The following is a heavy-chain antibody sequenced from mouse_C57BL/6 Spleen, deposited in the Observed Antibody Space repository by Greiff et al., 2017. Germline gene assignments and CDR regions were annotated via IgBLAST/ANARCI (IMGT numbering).Heavy chain of an antibody. J-gene: IGHJ3*01. Sequence: QVQLQQSGAELMKPGASVKLSCKATGYTFTGYWIEWVKQRPGHGLEWIGEILPGSGSTNYTEKFKGKATFTADTSSNTAYMQLSSLTTEDSAIYYCARDGYGNYPFAYWGQGTLVTVSA. V-gene: IGHV1-9*01. CDR3: ARDGYGNYPFAY. D-gene: IGHD2-1*01. CDR1: GYTFTGYW. CDR2: ILPGSGST.